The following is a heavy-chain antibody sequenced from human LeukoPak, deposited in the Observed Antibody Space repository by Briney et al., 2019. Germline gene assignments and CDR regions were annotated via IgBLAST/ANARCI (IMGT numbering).Heavy chain of an antibody. CDR1: GESFSSYY. CDR2: INHSGRT. CDR3: ARGEVGATTAYYYYYMDV. J-gene: IGHJ6*03. Sequence: PSETLSLTCAVSGESFSSYYWTWLRQPPGKGVEGIGEINHSGRTNYNPSLKSRGTISVDTSKNKFSLKLSSVTAADTAVYYCARGEVGATTAYYYYYMDVWGKGTTVTVSS. V-gene: IGHV4-34*01. D-gene: IGHD1-26*01.